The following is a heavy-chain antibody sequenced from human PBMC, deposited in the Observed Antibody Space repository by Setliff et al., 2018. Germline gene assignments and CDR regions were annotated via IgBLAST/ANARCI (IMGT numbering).Heavy chain of an antibody. J-gene: IGHJ3*02. CDR3: ARSSLLSEQQSDAFDI. CDR2: IIPILGIA. D-gene: IGHD6-13*01. CDR1: GGTFSSYA. V-gene: IGHV1-69*10. Sequence: SVKVSCKASGGTFSSYAISWVRQAPGQGLEWMGGIIPILGIANYAQKFQGRVMITADESTSTAYMELSSLRSEDTAVYYCARSSLLSEQQSDAFDIWGQGTMVTVSS.